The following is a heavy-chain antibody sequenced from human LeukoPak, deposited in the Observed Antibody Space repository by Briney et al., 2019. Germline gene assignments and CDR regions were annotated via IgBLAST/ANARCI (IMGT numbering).Heavy chain of an antibody. CDR1: GYTFTSHY. D-gene: IGHD3-22*01. J-gene: IGHJ5*02. CDR3: ARGQDYYDSSGYYWFDH. V-gene: IGHV1-46*01. CDR2: INPSGGST. Sequence: ASVTVSFKASGYTFTSHYMHWVRQAPGQGLEWMGIINPSGGSTSYARKFQGRVTMTRDTSTSTVYMELSSLRSEDTAVYYCARGQDYYDSSGYYWFDHWGQGTLVTVSS.